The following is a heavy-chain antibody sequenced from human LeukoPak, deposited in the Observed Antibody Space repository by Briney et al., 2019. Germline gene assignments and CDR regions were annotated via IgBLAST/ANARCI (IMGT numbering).Heavy chain of an antibody. Sequence: GGSLRLSCAASGFTFSRYWMSWVRLVPRKGLEWVANIKQDGSEKYYVDSVKGRFTISRDNAKNSLYLQMNSLRAEDTAVYYCARDKGDYDTSGSLFVFGGQGTLVTVSS. J-gene: IGHJ4*02. CDR1: GFTFSRYW. V-gene: IGHV3-7*03. CDR2: IKQDGSEK. CDR3: ARDKGDYDTSGSLFVF. D-gene: IGHD3-22*01.